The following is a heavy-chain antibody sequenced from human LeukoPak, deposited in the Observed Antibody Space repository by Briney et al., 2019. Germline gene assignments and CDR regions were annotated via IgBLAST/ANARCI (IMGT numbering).Heavy chain of an antibody. J-gene: IGHJ2*01. D-gene: IGHD4-11*01. CDR2: ISGSGGST. V-gene: IGHV3-23*01. CDR1: GFTFSSYA. CDR3: CKKVGKRAAVKLYWYFDL. Sequence: PGGSLRLSCAASGFTFSSYAMSWVRQAPGKGLEWVSAISGSGGSTYYADSVKGRFTISRDNSKNTLYLQMNSLRAEDTAVYYCCKKVGKRAAVKLYWYFDLWGRGTLVTVSS.